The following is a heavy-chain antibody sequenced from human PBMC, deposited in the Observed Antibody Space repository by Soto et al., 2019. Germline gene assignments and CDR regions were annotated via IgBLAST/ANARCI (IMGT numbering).Heavy chain of an antibody. CDR3: ATSLPPLIMIFGVGPPPYYYGMDV. V-gene: IGHV1-3*01. CDR1: GYTFTSYA. D-gene: IGHD3-3*01. J-gene: IGHJ6*02. CDR2: INAGNGNT. Sequence: SAVKVSCKASGYTFTSYAMHWVRQAPGQRLEWMGWINAGNGNTKYSQKFQGRVTITRGTSASTAYMELSSLRSEDTAVYYCATSLPPLIMIFGVGPPPYYYGMDVWGQRTTDPVSS.